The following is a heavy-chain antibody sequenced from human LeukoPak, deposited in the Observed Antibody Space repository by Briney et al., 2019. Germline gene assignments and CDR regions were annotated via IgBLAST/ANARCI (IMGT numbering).Heavy chain of an antibody. CDR1: GYTFTGYY. J-gene: IGHJ4*02. V-gene: IGHV1-2*02. Sequence: ASVKASCKASGYTFTGYYMHWVRQAPGQGLEWMGWINPNSGGTSYAQKFQGRVTMTRDTSTSTVYMELSRLRSDDTAVYYCARGEYGSGSYHIDYWGQGTLVTVSS. D-gene: IGHD3-10*01. CDR2: INPNSGGT. CDR3: ARGEYGSGSYHIDY.